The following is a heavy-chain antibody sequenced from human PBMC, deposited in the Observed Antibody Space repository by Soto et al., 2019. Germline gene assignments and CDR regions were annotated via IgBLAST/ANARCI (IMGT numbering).Heavy chain of an antibody. Sequence: SETLSLTCAVYGGSFSGYYWSWIRQPPGKGLEWIGEINHSGSTNYNPSLKSRVTISVDTSKNQFSLKLSSVTAADTAVYYCARRRRDGYKAGPPDYWGQGTLGTVSS. CDR3: ARRRRDGYKAGPPDY. CDR2: INHSGST. J-gene: IGHJ4*02. CDR1: GGSFSGYY. V-gene: IGHV4-34*01. D-gene: IGHD5-12*01.